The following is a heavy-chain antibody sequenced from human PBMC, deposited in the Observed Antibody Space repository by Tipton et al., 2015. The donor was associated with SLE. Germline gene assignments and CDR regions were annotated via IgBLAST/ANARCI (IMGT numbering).Heavy chain of an antibody. V-gene: IGHV3-30*02. CDR1: GFRFSTFG. D-gene: IGHD6-19*01. CDR2: IRNDGNVK. Sequence: SLRLSCAASGFRFSTFGMHWVRQAPGKGLEWVAFIRNDGNVKNCADSVRGRFTLSRDNFRKTLVLQMNSLRPEDTAVYYCATLSGRDMWGQGTMVTVSS. CDR3: ATLSGRDM. J-gene: IGHJ3*01.